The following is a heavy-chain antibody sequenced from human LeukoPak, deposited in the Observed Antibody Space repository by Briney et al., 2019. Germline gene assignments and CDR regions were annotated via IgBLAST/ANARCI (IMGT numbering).Heavy chain of an antibody. Sequence: WGSLRLSCAASGFTVDSNYLSWVRQAPGKGLEWVSTIYTGGNTYYAASVKGRFTISRDNPKNTVFLQMGSLRGEDTAVYYCARCYYDGSGFYYYFDYWGQGTLVTVSS. D-gene: IGHD3-22*01. CDR2: IYTGGNT. J-gene: IGHJ4*02. V-gene: IGHV3-53*01. CDR3: ARCYYDGSGFYYYFDY. CDR1: GFTVDSNY.